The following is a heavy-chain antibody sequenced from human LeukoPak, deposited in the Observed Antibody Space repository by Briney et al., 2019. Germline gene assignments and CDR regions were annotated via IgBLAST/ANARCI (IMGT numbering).Heavy chain of an antibody. V-gene: IGHV4-59*01. D-gene: IGHD2-15*01. Sequence: SETLSLTCTVSGDPISSWYWSWIRQPPGKGLEGIGYIYYSGTTNYNPSLKSRVSISLDTSKNQFSLKLSSVTAADTAVYYCARVGYCSHGCCLRLDWYFDLWGRGTLVTVSS. CDR3: ARVGYCSHGCCLRLDWYFDL. CDR1: GDPISSWY. J-gene: IGHJ2*01. CDR2: IYYSGTT.